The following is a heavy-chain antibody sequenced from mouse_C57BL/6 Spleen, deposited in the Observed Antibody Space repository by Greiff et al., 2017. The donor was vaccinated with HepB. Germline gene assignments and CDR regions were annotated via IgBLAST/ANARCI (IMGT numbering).Heavy chain of an antibody. Sequence: VQRVESGPELVKPGASVKISCKASGYAFSSSWMNWVKQRPGKGLEWIGRIYPGDGDTNYNGKFKGKATLTADKSSSTAYMQLSSLTSEDSAVYFCARDDYDEDWYFDVWGTGTTVTVSS. CDR1: GYAFSSSW. D-gene: IGHD2-4*01. CDR3: ARDDYDEDWYFDV. CDR2: IYPGDGDT. J-gene: IGHJ1*03. V-gene: IGHV1-82*01.